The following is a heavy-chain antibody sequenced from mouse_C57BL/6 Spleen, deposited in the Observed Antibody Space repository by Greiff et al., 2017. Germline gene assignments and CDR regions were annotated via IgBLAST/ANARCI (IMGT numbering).Heavy chain of an antibody. CDR2: INPSTGGT. J-gene: IGHJ2*01. CDR3: ARAVCITTVVANDYFDY. CDR1: GYSFTGYY. V-gene: IGHV1-42*01. Sequence: EVKLVESGPELVKPGASVKISCKASGYSFTGYYMNWVKQSPEKSLEWIGEINPSTGGTTYNQKFKAKATLTVDKSSSTAYMQLKSLTSEDSAVYYCARAVCITTVVANDYFDYWGQGTTLTVSS. D-gene: IGHD1-1*01.